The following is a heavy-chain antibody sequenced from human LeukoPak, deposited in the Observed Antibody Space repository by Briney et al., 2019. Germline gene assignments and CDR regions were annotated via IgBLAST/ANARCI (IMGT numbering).Heavy chain of an antibody. CDR2: IRYDVSNK. CDR3: AKGSDSSWYDHYFDY. Sequence: IRYDVSNKYYADSVKGRFTISRSNSKNPLYLQVDSLRAEDTAVYYCAKGSDSSWYDHYFDYWGQGTLVTVSS. J-gene: IGHJ4*02. D-gene: IGHD6-13*01. V-gene: IGHV3-30*02.